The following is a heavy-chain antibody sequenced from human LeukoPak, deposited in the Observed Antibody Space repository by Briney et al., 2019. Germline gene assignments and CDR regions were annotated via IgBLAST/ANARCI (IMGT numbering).Heavy chain of an antibody. CDR2: IYYSGST. CDR3: ARSPERFGELLAAGFDY. V-gene: IGHV4-30-4*08. CDR1: GGSISSGDYY. Sequence: SETLSLTCTVSGGSISSGDYYWSWIRQPPGKGLEWIRYIYYSGSTYYNPSLKSRVTISVDTSKNQFSLKLSSVTAADTAVYYCARSPERFGELLAAGFDYWGQGTLVTVSS. D-gene: IGHD3-10*01. J-gene: IGHJ4*02.